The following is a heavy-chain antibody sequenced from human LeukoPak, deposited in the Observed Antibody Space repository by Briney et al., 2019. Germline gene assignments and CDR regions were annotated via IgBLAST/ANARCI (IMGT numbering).Heavy chain of an antibody. CDR2: IYYSGST. J-gene: IGHJ6*02. Sequence: SETLSLTCTVSGGSISTYYWSWIRQPPGKGLEWIGYIYYSGSTNYNPSLKSRVTISVDTSKNQFSLKLSSVTAADTAVYYCARHIRSSGTLYYYYYGMDVWGQGTTVTVSS. CDR1: GGSISTYY. CDR3: ARHIRSSGTLYYYYYGMDV. V-gene: IGHV4-59*08. D-gene: IGHD6-19*01.